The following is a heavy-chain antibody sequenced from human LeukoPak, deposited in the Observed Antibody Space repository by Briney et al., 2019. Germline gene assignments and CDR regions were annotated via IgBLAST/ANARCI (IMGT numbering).Heavy chain of an antibody. CDR2: INHSGST. CDR3: ARSQGIAVAGTRYYYYGIDV. CDR1: GGSFSGYY. D-gene: IGHD6-19*01. Sequence: SETLSLTCAVYGGSFSGYYWSWIRQPPGKGLEWIGEINHSGSTNYNPSLKSRVTISVDTSKNQFSLKLSSVTAADTAVYYCARSQGIAVAGTRYYYYGIDVWGQGTTVTVSS. J-gene: IGHJ6*02. V-gene: IGHV4-34*01.